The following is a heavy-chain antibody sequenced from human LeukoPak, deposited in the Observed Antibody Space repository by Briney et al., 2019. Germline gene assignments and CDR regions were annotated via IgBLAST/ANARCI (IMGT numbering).Heavy chain of an antibody. J-gene: IGHJ6*03. CDR3: ARDPYSGTYGDTYYYYMDV. V-gene: IGHV3-21*01. CDR2: ITNT. Sequence: GGSLRLSCAASGFTFSYYGMSWVRQAPGKGLEWVSSITNTFYADSVKGRFTISRDNARNSLYLQMNSLRAEDTAVYYCARDPYSGTYGDTYYYYMDVWGKGTTVTISS. D-gene: IGHD1-26*01. CDR1: GFTFSYYG.